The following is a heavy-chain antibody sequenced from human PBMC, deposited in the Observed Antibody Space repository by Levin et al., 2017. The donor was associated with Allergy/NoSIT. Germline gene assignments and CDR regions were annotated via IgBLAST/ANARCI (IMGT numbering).Heavy chain of an antibody. CDR3: ARVWGYNPDERYFQH. CDR2: IYYSGST. D-gene: IGHD5-24*01. CDR1: GASIINYY. V-gene: IGHV4-59*01. J-gene: IGHJ1*01. Sequence: SETLSLTCTVSGASIINYYWTWIRQPPGKGLEWIGHIYYSGSTNYNPSLKSRVTISVDTYRNQFSLNLNSVTAADTAVYYCARVWGYNPDERYFQHWGQGTLVTVSS.